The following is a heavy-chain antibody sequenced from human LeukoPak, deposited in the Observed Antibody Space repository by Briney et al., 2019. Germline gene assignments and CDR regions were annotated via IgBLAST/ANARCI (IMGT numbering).Heavy chain of an antibody. CDR2: ISSSGRTI. J-gene: IGHJ5*02. D-gene: IGHD3-10*01. V-gene: IGHV3-48*03. Sequence: GGSLRLSCAASGFTFSNYEMNWVRQAPGKGLEWVSYISSSGRTIYYADSVKGRFTISRDNAKNSLYLQMNSLRAEDTAVYYCARAYYGPGSYKAYFDPWGQGTLVTVSS. CDR1: GFTFSNYE. CDR3: ARAYYGPGSYKAYFDP.